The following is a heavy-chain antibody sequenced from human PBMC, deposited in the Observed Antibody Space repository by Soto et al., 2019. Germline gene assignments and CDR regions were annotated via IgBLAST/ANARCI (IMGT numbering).Heavy chain of an antibody. D-gene: IGHD3-3*01. CDR2: ISSSGSTI. CDR1: GFTFSDYY. J-gene: IGHJ6*03. V-gene: IGHV3-11*01. Sequence: GGSLRLSCAASGFTFSDYYMSWIRQAPGKGLEWVSYISSSGSTIYYADSVKGRFTISRDNAKNSLYLQMNSLRAEDTAVYYCARAAYYDFWSGYEPYMDVWGKGTTVTVSS. CDR3: ARAAYYDFWSGYEPYMDV.